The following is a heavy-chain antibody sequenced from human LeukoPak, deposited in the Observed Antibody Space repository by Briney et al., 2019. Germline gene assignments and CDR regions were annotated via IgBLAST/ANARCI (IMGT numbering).Heavy chain of an antibody. CDR3: ARQTNTAMVEP. D-gene: IGHD5-18*01. V-gene: IGHV5-51*01. J-gene: IGHJ5*02. Sequence: EESLKISCKGSGYSFTSYWIGWVRQMPGKGLEWMGIIYPGDSDTRYSPSFQGQVTISADKPISTAYLQWSSLKASDTAMYYCARQTNTAMVEPWGQGTLVTVSS. CDR2: IYPGDSDT. CDR1: GYSFTSYW.